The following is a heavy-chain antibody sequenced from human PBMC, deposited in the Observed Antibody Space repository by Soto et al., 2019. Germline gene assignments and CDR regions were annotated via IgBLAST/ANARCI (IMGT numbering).Heavy chain of an antibody. CDR1: GFIFSDYY. CDR3: AMAQITAQYYFDY. J-gene: IGHJ4*02. D-gene: IGHD6-6*01. CDR2: ISGSDSST. Sequence: GGSLRLSCAASGFIFSDYYMSWIRQPPGKGLEWVSYISGSDSSTNYADSVEGRFTISRDNAKNSLYLQIYSLRAEDTAVYYCAMAQITAQYYFDYWGQGALVTVSS. V-gene: IGHV3-11*06.